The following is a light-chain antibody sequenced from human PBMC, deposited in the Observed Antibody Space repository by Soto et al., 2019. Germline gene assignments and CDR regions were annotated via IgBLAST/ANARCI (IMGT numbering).Light chain of an antibody. Sequence: EIVLTQSPGTLSLSPGERATLSCRASQSVYSTYLAWYQQKPGQAPRLLISGASSRAPGIPDRFSGSGSGTEFTLTISRLEPEDFAVYYCQQDGTSPPLTFGGGTKVEIK. CDR1: QSVYSTY. J-gene: IGKJ4*01. CDR3: QQDGTSPPLT. V-gene: IGKV3-20*01. CDR2: GAS.